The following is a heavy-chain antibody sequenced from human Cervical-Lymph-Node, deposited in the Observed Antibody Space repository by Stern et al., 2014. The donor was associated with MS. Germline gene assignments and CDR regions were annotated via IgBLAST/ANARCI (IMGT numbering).Heavy chain of an antibody. D-gene: IGHD6-13*01. CDR2: INTDSGDT. Sequence: QMQLVQSGAEVKKPGASVKLSCKTSGYTFANYAMHWVRQAPGHRLEWMGWINTDSGDTRVSQKFQGRVTITKDTSASTAYMELSSLGSEDTAVYYCARSWFLWYLEYWGQGTLVTVSS. CDR3: ARSWFLWYLEY. J-gene: IGHJ4*02. V-gene: IGHV1-3*04. CDR1: GYTFANYA.